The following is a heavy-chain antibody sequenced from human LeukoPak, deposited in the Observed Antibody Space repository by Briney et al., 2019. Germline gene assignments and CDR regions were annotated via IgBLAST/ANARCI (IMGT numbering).Heavy chain of an antibody. CDR2: ISSSGSTV. D-gene: IGHD2-8*01. J-gene: IGHJ5*02. CDR3: ARDLYCTNGVCWDWFDP. CDR1: GGSISSYY. V-gene: IGHV3-11*01. Sequence: LSLTCTVSGGSISSYYWSWIRQPPGKGLEWVSYISSSGSTVYYADSVKGRFTISRDNSKNTLYLQMNSLRAEDTAVYYCARDLYCTNGVCWDWFDPWGQGTLVTVSS.